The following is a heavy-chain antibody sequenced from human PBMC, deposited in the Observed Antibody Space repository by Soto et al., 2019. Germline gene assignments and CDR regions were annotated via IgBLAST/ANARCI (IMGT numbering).Heavy chain of an antibody. CDR2: IHYRANS. Sequence: SETLSLTCAVSGDSISSSSYYWAWIGQPPGKGLEWIGSIHYRANSYYSPSLKSRITISVDTSKNQISLRLSSVTAADTAVYYCARPLQLAVSGFDPWGQGTLVTVSS. CDR1: GDSISSSSYY. V-gene: IGHV4-39*01. D-gene: IGHD3-3*02. J-gene: IGHJ5*02. CDR3: ARPLQLAVSGFDP.